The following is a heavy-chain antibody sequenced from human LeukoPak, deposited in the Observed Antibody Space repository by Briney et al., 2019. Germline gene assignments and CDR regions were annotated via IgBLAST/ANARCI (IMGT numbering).Heavy chain of an antibody. Sequence: PGGSLRLSCAASGFTFSSYSMNWVRQAPGKGLEWVSSISSSSSYIYYADSVKGRFTISRDNAKNILYLQMNSLRVEDTAVYYCARDLDWLLFDYWGQGTLVTVSS. CDR1: GFTFSSYS. D-gene: IGHD3-9*01. J-gene: IGHJ4*02. V-gene: IGHV3-21*06. CDR3: ARDLDWLLFDY. CDR2: ISSSSSYI.